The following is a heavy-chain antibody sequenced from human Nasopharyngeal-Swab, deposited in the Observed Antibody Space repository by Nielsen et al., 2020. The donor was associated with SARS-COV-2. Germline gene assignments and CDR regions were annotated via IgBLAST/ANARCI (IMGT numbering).Heavy chain of an antibody. Sequence: GGSLRLSCAASGFTFSSYGMHWVRQAPGQGLEWVAVISYDGSNKYYADSVKGRFAISRDNSKNTLYLQMNSLRAEDTAVYYCAKDPTSLLWFGELLDGDYWGQGTLVTVSS. CDR3: AKDPTSLLWFGELLDGDY. D-gene: IGHD3-10*01. J-gene: IGHJ4*02. CDR2: ISYDGSNK. V-gene: IGHV3-30*18. CDR1: GFTFSSYG.